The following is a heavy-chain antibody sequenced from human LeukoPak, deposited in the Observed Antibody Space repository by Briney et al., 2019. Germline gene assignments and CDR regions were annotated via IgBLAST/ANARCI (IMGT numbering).Heavy chain of an antibody. CDR2: ISISSSYI. CDR3: ARSDYCGGDCYSSLSNY. Sequence: GGSLRLSCAVSGFTLTSYNMYWVRQAPGKGLEWVSSISISSSYIYYADSVKGRFTISRDNAKNSLYLQMNSLRAEDTAVYFCARSDYCGGDCYSSLSNYWGQGTLVTVSS. D-gene: IGHD2-21*02. V-gene: IGHV3-21*01. J-gene: IGHJ4*02. CDR1: GFTLTSYN.